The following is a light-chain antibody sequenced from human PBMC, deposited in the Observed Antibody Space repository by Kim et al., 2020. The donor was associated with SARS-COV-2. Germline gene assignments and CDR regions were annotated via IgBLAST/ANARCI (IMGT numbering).Light chain of an antibody. V-gene: IGKV4-1*01. Sequence: ATINCRSSQSVFYSSNNNNYLAWYQQKPGQSPKLLIYWASTRESGVPDRFSGSGSGTDFTLTITSLQAEDVAVYFCQQYYTSPPTFGGGTKVEIK. CDR2: WAS. CDR1: QSVFYSSNNNNY. J-gene: IGKJ4*01. CDR3: QQYYTSPPT.